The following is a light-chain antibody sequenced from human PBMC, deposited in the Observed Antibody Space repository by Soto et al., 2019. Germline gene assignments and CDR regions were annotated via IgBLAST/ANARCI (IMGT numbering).Light chain of an antibody. V-gene: IGKV3-20*01. CDR2: DAS. J-gene: IGKJ1*01. CDR1: QSLSSSQ. Sequence: EIVLTQSPGTLSLFPGERATLSCRASQSLSSSQLAWYQQKPGQAPRLLIHDASSRATGISDRFTGSGSGTDFTLTITTLEPEDFAVYYCQQYGSSPRTFGLGTKVDIK. CDR3: QQYGSSPRT.